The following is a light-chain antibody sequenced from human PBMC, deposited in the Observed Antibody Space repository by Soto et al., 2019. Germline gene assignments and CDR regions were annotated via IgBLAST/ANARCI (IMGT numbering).Light chain of an antibody. CDR2: LNSDGSH. Sequence: QLVLTQSPSASASLGASVKLTCTLSSGHSSYDIAWHQQQPEKGPRYLMKLNSDGSHNKGDGIPDRFSGSSSGAERYLTISSLQSEDEADYYCQTWDTGIRVVFGGGTKLTVL. CDR3: QTWDTGIRVV. J-gene: IGLJ2*01. CDR1: SGHSSYD. V-gene: IGLV4-69*01.